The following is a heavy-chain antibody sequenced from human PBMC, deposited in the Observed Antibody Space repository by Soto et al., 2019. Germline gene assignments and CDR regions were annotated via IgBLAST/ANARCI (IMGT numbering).Heavy chain of an antibody. CDR2: IIPIFGTA. D-gene: IGHD3-22*01. Sequence: QVQLVQSGAEVRKPGSSVRGSCKASGGSFNRHTISWVRQAPGQGLEWMGGIIPIFGTANHAQKFQGQVTIIVDESTSTVYMESSCQRSDDTAIYYCARRWGDDSTDYYYAYWGQGTLVIVSS. CDR1: GGSFNRHT. J-gene: IGHJ4*02. V-gene: IGHV1-69*01. CDR3: ARRWGDDSTDYYYAY.